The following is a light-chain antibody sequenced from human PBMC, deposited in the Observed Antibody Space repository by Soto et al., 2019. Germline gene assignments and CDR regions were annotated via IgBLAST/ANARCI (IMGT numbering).Light chain of an antibody. CDR1: SSDVGGYNY. J-gene: IGLJ2*01. CDR2: EVS. CDR3: SSYTSSSTSVVV. V-gene: IGLV2-14*01. Sequence: QSALTQPASVSGSPGQSITISCTGTSSDVGGYNYVSWYQQHPGKAPKLMIYEVSNRPSGVSNRFSGSKSGNTASLTISGLQAEDEADYYCSSYTSSSTSVVVFGGATKLTVL.